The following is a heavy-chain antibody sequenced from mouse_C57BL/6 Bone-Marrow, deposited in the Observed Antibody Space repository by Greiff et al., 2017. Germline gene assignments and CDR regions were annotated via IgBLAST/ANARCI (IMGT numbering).Heavy chain of an antibody. J-gene: IGHJ1*03. Sequence: VQLKESGTVLARPGASVKMSCKTSGYTFTSYWMHWVKQRPGQGLEWIGAISPGNSDTSYNQKFKGKAKLTAVTSASTAYMELSSLTNEDSAVYYCTSPITTVVATRWYFDVWGTGTTVTVSS. D-gene: IGHD1-1*01. V-gene: IGHV1-5*01. CDR3: TSPITTVVATRWYFDV. CDR2: ISPGNSDT. CDR1: GYTFTSYW.